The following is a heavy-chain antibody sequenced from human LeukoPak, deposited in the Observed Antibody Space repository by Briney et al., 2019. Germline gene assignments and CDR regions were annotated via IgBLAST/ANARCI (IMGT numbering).Heavy chain of an antibody. V-gene: IGHV4-38-2*02. J-gene: IGHJ4*02. CDR1: GYSISSGYY. D-gene: IGHD6-13*01. Sequence: KASETLSLTCTVSGYSISSGYYWGWIRQPPGKGLEWIGSIYHSGSTYYNPSLKSRVTISVDTSKNQFSLKLSSVTAADTAVYYCAREGSTSSWYRMEDYWGQGTLVTVSS. CDR3: AREGSTSSWYRMEDY. CDR2: IYHSGST.